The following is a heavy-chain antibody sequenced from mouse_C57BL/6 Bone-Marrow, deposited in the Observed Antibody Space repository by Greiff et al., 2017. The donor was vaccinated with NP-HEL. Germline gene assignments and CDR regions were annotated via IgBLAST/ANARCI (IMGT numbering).Heavy chain of an antibody. CDR1: GFSLTSYG. CDR3: ARGDEESFAY. J-gene: IGHJ3*01. Sequence: QVQLQQSGPGLVQPSQSLSITCTVSGFSLTSYGVHWVRQSPGKGLEWLGVIWSGGSTDYNAAFISRLSISKDNSKSQVFFKMNSLQADDTAIYYCARGDEESFAYWGQGTLVTVSA. CDR2: IWSGGST. D-gene: IGHD3-3*01. V-gene: IGHV2-2*01.